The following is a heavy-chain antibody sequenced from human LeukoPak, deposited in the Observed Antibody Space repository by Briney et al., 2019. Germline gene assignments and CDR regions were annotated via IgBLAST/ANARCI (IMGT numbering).Heavy chain of an antibody. V-gene: IGHV4-59*08. CDR1: RGSISSYY. D-gene: IGHD4/OR15-4a*01. CDR2: IYYSGST. CDR3: ASIGLDETMAILY. Sequence: SETLSLTCTVSRGSISSYYWSWIRQPPGKGLEWIGYIYYSGSTNYNPSLKSRVTISVDTSKNQFSLKLSSVTAADTAVYYCASIGLDETMAILYWGQGTLVTVSS. J-gene: IGHJ4*02.